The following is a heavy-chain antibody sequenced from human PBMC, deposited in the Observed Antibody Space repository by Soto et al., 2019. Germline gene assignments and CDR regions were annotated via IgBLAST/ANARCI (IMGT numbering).Heavy chain of an antibody. CDR1: GFTFSSYG. CDR2: IWYDGSNK. Sequence: QVQLVESGGGVVQPGRSLRLSCAASGFTFSSYGMHWVRQAPGKGLEWVAVIWYDGSNKYYADSVKGRFTISRDNSKNTLYLQMNSLRAEDTAVYYCAREDGGYGMDVWGQGTTVTVSS. J-gene: IGHJ6*02. V-gene: IGHV3-33*01. D-gene: IGHD3-10*01. CDR3: AREDGGYGMDV.